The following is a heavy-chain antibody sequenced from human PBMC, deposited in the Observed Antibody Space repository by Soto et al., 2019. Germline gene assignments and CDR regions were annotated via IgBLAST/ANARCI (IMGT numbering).Heavy chain of an antibody. CDR2: ISSSSSTI. CDR3: ARSTTVVTPLVNYYYGMDV. D-gene: IGHD4-17*01. Sequence: GGSLRLSCAASGFTFSSYSMNWVRQAPGKGLEWVSYISSSSSTIYYADSVKGRFTISRDNAKNSLYLQMNSLRDEDTAVYYCARSTTVVTPLVNYYYGMDVWGQGTTVTVSS. V-gene: IGHV3-48*02. J-gene: IGHJ6*02. CDR1: GFTFSSYS.